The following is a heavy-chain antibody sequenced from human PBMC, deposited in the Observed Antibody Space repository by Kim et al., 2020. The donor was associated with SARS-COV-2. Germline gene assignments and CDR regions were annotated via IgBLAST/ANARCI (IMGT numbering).Heavy chain of an antibody. Sequence: ASVKVSCKASGYTFTSYDINWVRQATGQGLEWMGWMNPNSGNTGYAQKFQGRVTMTRNTSISTAYMELSSLRSEDTAVYYCARLTRGFTMVRGVIITPQGYYYGMDVWGQGTTVTVSS. V-gene: IGHV1-8*01. D-gene: IGHD3-10*01. CDR2: MNPNSGNT. CDR1: GYTFTSYD. J-gene: IGHJ6*02. CDR3: ARLTRGFTMVRGVIITPQGYYYGMDV.